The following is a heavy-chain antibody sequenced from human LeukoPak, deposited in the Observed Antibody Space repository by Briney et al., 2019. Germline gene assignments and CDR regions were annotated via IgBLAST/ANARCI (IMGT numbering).Heavy chain of an antibody. J-gene: IGHJ5*02. Sequence: GGSLRLSCAASGFTFSSYWMNWVRQAPGKGLEWVSYIGSSGNTIYYADSVKGRFTIPRDNAKNSLYLQMNSLRAEDTAVYYCARSAGTWFDPWGQGTLVTVSS. CDR1: GFTFSSYW. V-gene: IGHV3-48*04. D-gene: IGHD1-1*01. CDR3: ARSAGTWFDP. CDR2: IGSSGNTI.